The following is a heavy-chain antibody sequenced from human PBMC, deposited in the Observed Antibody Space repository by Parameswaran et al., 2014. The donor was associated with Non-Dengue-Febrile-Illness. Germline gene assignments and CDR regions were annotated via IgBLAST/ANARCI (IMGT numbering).Heavy chain of an antibody. J-gene: IGHJ6*03. CDR2: IIPILGIA. Sequence: WVRQAPGQGLEWMGRIIPILGIANYAQKFQGRVTITADKSTSTAYMELSSLRSEDTAVYYCARAAYYGSGSPWGSYYYYMDVWGKGTTVTVSS. V-gene: IGHV1-69*04. CDR3: ARAAYYGSGSPWGSYYYYMDV. D-gene: IGHD3-10*01.